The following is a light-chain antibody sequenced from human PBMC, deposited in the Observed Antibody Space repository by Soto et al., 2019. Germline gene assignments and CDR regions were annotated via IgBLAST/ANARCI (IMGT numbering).Light chain of an antibody. CDR3: MQALQTVRT. CDR1: QSLLHSNGYNY. J-gene: IGKJ1*01. CDR2: LGS. Sequence: DIVMTQSPLSLPVTPGEPASISCRSSQSLLHSNGYNYLDWYLQKPGQSPQLLIYLGSNRASGVPDRFSGSGSGTDFTLKISRVEAEDVGVYYCMQALQTVRTFGQGTKVGIK. V-gene: IGKV2-28*01.